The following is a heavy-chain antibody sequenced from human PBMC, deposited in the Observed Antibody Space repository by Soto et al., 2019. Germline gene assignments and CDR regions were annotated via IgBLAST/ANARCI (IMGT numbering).Heavy chain of an antibody. J-gene: IGHJ5*01. CDR3: ARQTTYSSSWFDY. CDR2: IYTSGST. D-gene: IGHD6-13*01. Sequence: SETLSLTCTVSGGSISNYYWAWIRQPAGKGLEWIGRIYTSGSTNYNPSLKSRLTMSVDTSKNQFSLKLSSVTAADTALYYCARQTTYSSSWFDYWGHGTLVTVSS. V-gene: IGHV4-4*07. CDR1: GGSISNYY.